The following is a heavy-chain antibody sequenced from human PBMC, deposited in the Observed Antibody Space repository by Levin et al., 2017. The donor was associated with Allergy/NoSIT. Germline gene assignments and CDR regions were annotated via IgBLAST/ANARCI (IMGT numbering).Heavy chain of an antibody. CDR1: GYSISSGYY. J-gene: IGHJ4*02. CDR3: ARHLAALFDY. CDR2: ISHSGTT. V-gene: IGHV4-38-2*02. Sequence: SQTLSLTCTVSGYSISSGYYWGWIRQAPGKGLEWIGSISHSGTTFYNPSLKSRVTISLGPSKNQFSLKLTSVTAAGTAVYYCARHLAALFDYWGQGTRVTVSS. D-gene: IGHD6-6*01.